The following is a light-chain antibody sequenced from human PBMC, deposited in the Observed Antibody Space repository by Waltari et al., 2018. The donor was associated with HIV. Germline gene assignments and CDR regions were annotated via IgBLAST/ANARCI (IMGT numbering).Light chain of an antibody. Sequence: QIILTQSPSASASPGASVKLTCTLSSEHSNFAIAWLQQQPEKGPRYLMKLNSDGSHTKGDGIPDRFSGSSSGAEPYLSISSLHSDDEADYYCQTWGMGIVVFGGGTKLTVL. CDR2: LNSDGSH. V-gene: IGLV4-69*01. J-gene: IGLJ3*02. CDR1: SEHSNFA. CDR3: QTWGMGIVV.